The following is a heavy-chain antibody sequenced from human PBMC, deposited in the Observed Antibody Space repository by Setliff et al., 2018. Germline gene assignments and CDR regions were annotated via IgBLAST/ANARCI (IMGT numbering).Heavy chain of an antibody. CDR1: SYTFSSYG. Sequence: ASVKVSCKASSYTFSSYGISWVRQAPGQGLEWMGWISAYNGDTNYAQNLQGRVTMTTDTSTSTAYMELRSLRSDDTAVYYCARDRRNIVVAVVNSAFDIWGQGTMVTVSS. V-gene: IGHV1-18*01. J-gene: IGHJ3*02. D-gene: IGHD2-15*01. CDR2: ISAYNGDT. CDR3: ARDRRNIVVAVVNSAFDI.